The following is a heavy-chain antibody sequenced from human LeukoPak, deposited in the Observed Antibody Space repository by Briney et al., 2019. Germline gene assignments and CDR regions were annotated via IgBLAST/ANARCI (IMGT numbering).Heavy chain of an antibody. D-gene: IGHD1-26*01. CDR2: VSGSGGTT. CDR1: GFTFSSDS. CDR3: AKRAYSGSYYAAFDI. J-gene: IGHJ3*02. V-gene: IGHV3-23*01. Sequence: GGSLRLSCAASGFTFSSDSMNRVRQAPGKGLEWVSAVSGSGGTTYYADSVKGRFTISRDTSKNTLWLQMNSLRAEDTAVYYCAKRAYSGSYYAAFDIWGQGTMVSVSS.